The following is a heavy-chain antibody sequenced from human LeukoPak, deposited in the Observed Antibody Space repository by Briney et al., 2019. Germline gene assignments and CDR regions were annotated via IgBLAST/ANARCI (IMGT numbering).Heavy chain of an antibody. CDR3: AGKQKMGVDH. J-gene: IGHJ4*02. Sequence: SETLSLTCVVSGYSISSAYYWGWIRQPPGKGLEWIGSISHSGNTYYTASLKSRVSVSFDTSQNQFSLKLSAVTAADTATYYCAGKQKMGVDHWGQGTLVTVSS. CDR1: GYSISSAYY. V-gene: IGHV4-38-2*01. D-gene: IGHD3-16*01. CDR2: ISHSGNT.